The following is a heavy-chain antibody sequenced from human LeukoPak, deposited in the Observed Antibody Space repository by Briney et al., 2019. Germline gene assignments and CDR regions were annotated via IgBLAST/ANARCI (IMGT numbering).Heavy chain of an antibody. D-gene: IGHD3-10*02. J-gene: IGHJ6*04. V-gene: IGHV3-30*04. CDR3: AELGITMIGGV. CDR1: GFTFSSYA. CDR2: ISYDGSNK. Sequence: GRSLRLSCAASGFTFSSYAMHWVRQAPGKGLEWVAVISYDGSNKYYADSVKGRFTISRDNSKNTLYLQMNSLRAEDTVVYYCAELGITMIGGVWSKGTTVTISS.